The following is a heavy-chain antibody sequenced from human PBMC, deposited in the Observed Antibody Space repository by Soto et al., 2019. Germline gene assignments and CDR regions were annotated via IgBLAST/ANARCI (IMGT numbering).Heavy chain of an antibody. D-gene: IGHD1-20*01. CDR1: GGSISSGDDF. J-gene: IGHJ6*02. CDR2: IYYSGST. Sequence: QVQLQESGPGLVKPSQTLSLTCTVSGGSISSGDDFWTWIRQPPGKGLEWIGYIYYSGSTYYNPSRKSRLTMSVDTSKNQFSLKLSSVTAADTAVYYCARDRAKWKDYYYYGMDGWGQGTPVTVSS. V-gene: IGHV4-30-4*01. CDR3: ARDRAKWKDYYYYGMDG.